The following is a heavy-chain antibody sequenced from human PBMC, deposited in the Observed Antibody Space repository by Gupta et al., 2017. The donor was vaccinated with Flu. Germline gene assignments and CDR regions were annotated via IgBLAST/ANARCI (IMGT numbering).Heavy chain of an antibody. CDR1: GATFSTYT. V-gene: IGHV1-69*06. Sequence: SGATFSTYTISWVRQAPGQGLEWMGGIIPVFGSTNYAQKFQGRVTITADKSTATVYMEVRSLRSEDTAMYYCAREKDATGNYFDPWGQGTLVTVSS. CDR3: AREKDATGNYFDP. J-gene: IGHJ5*02. D-gene: IGHD1-1*01. CDR2: IIPVFGST.